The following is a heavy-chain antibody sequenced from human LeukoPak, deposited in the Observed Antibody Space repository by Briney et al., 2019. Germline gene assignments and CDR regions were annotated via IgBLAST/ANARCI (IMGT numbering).Heavy chain of an antibody. CDR3: ARSLYNWNYGDY. Sequence: GGSLRLSCAASGFTFSSYAMSWVRQAPGKGLEWVSGISGSGRSTNYADSVKGRFTISRDNSKNTLYLQMNSLRAEDTAIYYCARSLYNWNYGDYWGQGTLVTVSS. J-gene: IGHJ4*02. CDR1: GFTFSSYA. CDR2: ISGSGRST. V-gene: IGHV3-23*01. D-gene: IGHD1-20*01.